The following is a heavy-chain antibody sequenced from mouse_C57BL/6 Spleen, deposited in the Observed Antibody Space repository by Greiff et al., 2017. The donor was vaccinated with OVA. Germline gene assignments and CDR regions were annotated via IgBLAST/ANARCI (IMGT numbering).Heavy chain of an antibody. J-gene: IGHJ2*01. Sequence: VMLVESGAELVKPGASVKISCKASGYAFSSYWMNWVKQRPGKGLEWIGQIYPGDGDTNYNGKFKGKATLTADKSSSTAYMQLSSLTSEDSAVYFCARRTTAYFDYWGQGTTLTVSS. CDR1: GYAFSSYW. V-gene: IGHV1-80*01. D-gene: IGHD1-2*01. CDR2: IYPGDGDT. CDR3: ARRTTAYFDY.